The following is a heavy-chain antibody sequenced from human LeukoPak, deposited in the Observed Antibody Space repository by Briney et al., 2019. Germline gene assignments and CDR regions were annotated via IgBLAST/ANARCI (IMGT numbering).Heavy chain of an antibody. D-gene: IGHD6-19*01. Sequence: GGSLRLSCAASGLRFSRYAMSWVRQAPGKGLEWVSAISGSGGTTYYADSVKGRFTISRDNSRNTLFVQMNSLRVEDTTVYYCASLIAVAGSDSAGDYWGQGTLVTVSS. CDR1: GLRFSRYA. CDR2: ISGSGGTT. V-gene: IGHV3-23*01. J-gene: IGHJ4*02. CDR3: ASLIAVAGSDSAGDY.